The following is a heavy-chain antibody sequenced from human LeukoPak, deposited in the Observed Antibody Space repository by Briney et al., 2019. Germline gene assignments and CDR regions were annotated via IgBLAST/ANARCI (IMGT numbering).Heavy chain of an antibody. J-gene: IGHJ6*02. CDR1: GGSFSGYY. V-gene: IGHV4-34*01. CDR3: ARGYWGYSYYYGMDV. CDR2: INHSGST. Sequence: SETLSLTCAVYGGSFSGYYWSWIRQPPGKGLEWIGEINHSGSTNYNPSLKSRVTISVDTSKNQFSLKLSSVTAADTAVYYCARGYWGYSYYYGMDVWGQGTTVTVSS. D-gene: IGHD3-16*01.